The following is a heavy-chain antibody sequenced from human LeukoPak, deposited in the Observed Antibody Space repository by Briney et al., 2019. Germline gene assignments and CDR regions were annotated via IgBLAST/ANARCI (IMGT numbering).Heavy chain of an antibody. CDR2: IYTSGST. CDR1: GGSISSYY. V-gene: IGHV4-4*07. CDR3: ARDRGYCTNGVCYTDNWFDP. J-gene: IGHJ5*02. Sequence: SETLSLTCTVSGGSISSYYWSWIRQPAGKGLEWVGRIYTSGSTNYNPSLKSRVTMSVDTSKNQFSLKLRSVTAADTAVYYCARDRGYCTNGVCYTDNWFDPWGQGTLVTVSS. D-gene: IGHD2-8*01.